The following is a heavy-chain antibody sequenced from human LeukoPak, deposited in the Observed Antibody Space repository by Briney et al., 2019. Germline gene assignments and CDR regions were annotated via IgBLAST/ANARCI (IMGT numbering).Heavy chain of an antibody. CDR2: ISGSGGST. Sequence: GGSLRLSCAASGFTFSSYAMSWVRQAPGKGLESVSAISGSGGSTYYADSVKGRFTISRDNSKNTLYLEMNSLRAEDAAVYYCAKNYDFWSGYYLYHFDNWGQGTLVTVSS. V-gene: IGHV3-23*01. CDR3: AKNYDFWSGYYLYHFDN. CDR1: GFTFSSYA. D-gene: IGHD3-3*01. J-gene: IGHJ4*02.